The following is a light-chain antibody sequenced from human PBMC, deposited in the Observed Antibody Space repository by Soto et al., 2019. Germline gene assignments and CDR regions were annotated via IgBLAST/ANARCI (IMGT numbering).Light chain of an antibody. CDR1: QNVDSN. Sequence: EIVLTRSPATLSVSPGEGATLSCRASQNVDSNLAWYQQKPGLGPRLLIFGASTRATGIPARFSGSGSGTEFTLTITSLQSEDFAVYYCHQYNNWPLWTFGQGTKVEIK. CDR2: GAS. CDR3: HQYNNWPLWT. V-gene: IGKV3-15*01. J-gene: IGKJ1*01.